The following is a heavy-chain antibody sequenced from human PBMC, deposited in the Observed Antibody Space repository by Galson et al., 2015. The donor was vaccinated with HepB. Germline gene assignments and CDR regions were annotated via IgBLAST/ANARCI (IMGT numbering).Heavy chain of an antibody. Sequence: SLRLSCAASGFTVSDIYMSWVRQAPGRGLEWVANIKEDGSKKFCVDSVKGRFTISRDNAEKSLYLIMDSLRAEDTAVYYCARASSGGTCYDLWGQGTVVTASS. V-gene: IGHV3-7*03. CDR2: IKEDGSKK. J-gene: IGHJ5*02. CDR3: ARASSGGTCYDL. D-gene: IGHD2-15*01. CDR1: GFTVSDIY.